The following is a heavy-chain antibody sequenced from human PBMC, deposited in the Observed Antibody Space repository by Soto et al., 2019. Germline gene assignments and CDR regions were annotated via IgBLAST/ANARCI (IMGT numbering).Heavy chain of an antibody. Sequence: GGSLRLSCISSGFTFRTYTMNWVRQAPGKGLEWVSGIRGLSPYTFYAESVKGRFTISRDNAKNSLYLQMNSLRAEDTAVYYCARDRGYDAHDYYYNAMDVWGQGTTVTVSS. D-gene: IGHD2-15*01. CDR2: IRGLSPYT. V-gene: IGHV3-21*01. J-gene: IGHJ6*02. CDR3: ARDRGYDAHDYYYNAMDV. CDR1: GFTFRTYT.